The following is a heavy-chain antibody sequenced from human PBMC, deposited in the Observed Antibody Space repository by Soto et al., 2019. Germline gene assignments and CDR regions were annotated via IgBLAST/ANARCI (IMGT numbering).Heavy chain of an antibody. J-gene: IGHJ6*02. CDR1: GYTFTSYY. CDR2: INPSGGST. CDR3: ARDLDTTGTLTYYYGMDV. V-gene: IGHV1-46*01. D-gene: IGHD4-17*01. Sequence: ASVKVSCKASGYTFTSYYMHWVRQAPGQGLEWMGIINPSGGSTSYAQKFQGRVTMTRDTSTSTVYMELSSLRSEDTAVYYCARDLDTTGTLTYYYGMDVWGQGTTVTVSS.